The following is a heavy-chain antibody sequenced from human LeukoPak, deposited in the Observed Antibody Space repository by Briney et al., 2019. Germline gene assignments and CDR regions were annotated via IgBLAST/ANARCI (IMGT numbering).Heavy chain of an antibody. CDR1: GGSISGYY. J-gene: IGHJ4*02. CDR3: ARLNSATYGVGVFGY. D-gene: IGHD4/OR15-4a*01. V-gene: IGHV4-59*12. CDR2: IYSSGNT. Sequence: PPEILSLTCTVSGGSISGYYWSWIRQPPGKRLELIGYIYSSGNTRYNPSLNSRVTISVDTSKNQFSLNLSSVTAADTAVYYCARLNSATYGVGVFGYWGQGTLVTVSS.